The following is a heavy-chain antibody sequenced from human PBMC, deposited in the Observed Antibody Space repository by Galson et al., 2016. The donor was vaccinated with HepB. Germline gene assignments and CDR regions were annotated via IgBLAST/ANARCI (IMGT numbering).Heavy chain of an antibody. V-gene: IGHV4-34*01. CDR2: ISQGGTT. CDR3: ARGKGRKGATSYRYCYYDV. D-gene: IGHD2-21*01. CDR1: GGSFSGYF. J-gene: IGHJ2*01. Sequence: ETLSLTCAVNGGSFSGYFWGWIRQSPGKGLEWIGEISQGGTTNYNPSLKSRVTLLVDTSKNQFSLEVTSVTAADTAVYFCARGKGRKGATSYRYCYYDVWGRGAPVTVSS.